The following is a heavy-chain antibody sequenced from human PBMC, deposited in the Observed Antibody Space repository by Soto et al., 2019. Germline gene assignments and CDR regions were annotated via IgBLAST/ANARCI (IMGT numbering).Heavy chain of an antibody. V-gene: IGHV3-49*05. CDR2: IRSKAYGGTT. J-gene: IGHJ4*02. CDR3: TSSYYYDSSGYYRDFDY. CDR1: GFTFGDYA. Sequence: EVQLVESGGGLVKPGRSLRLSCTASGFTFGDYAMSWFRQAPGKGLEWVGFIRSKAYGGTTEYAASVKGRFTISRDDSKSIAYLQMNSLKTEDTAGYYCTSSYYYDSSGYYRDFDYWGQGTLVTVSS. D-gene: IGHD3-22*01.